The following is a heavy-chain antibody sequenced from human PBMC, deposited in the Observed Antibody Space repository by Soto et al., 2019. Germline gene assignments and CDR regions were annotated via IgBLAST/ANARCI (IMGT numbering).Heavy chain of an antibody. D-gene: IGHD5-12*01. CDR2: ISYSGSA. CDR1: GGSFSSCGYY. J-gene: IGHJ4*02. Sequence: PSETLCLTCSVSGGSFSSCGYYWSWIRQHPGKGLEWVGYISYSGSASYNPSLKSRISISVDTSKNQFSLALSSVTAADTAVYYCGRRIVALDNFDDWGQGTLVTVSS. CDR3: GRRIVALDNFDD. V-gene: IGHV4-31*03.